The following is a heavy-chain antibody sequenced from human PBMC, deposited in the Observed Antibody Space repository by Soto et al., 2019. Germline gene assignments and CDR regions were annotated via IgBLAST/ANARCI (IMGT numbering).Heavy chain of an antibody. CDR3: AKNGLAAAMYNWFDP. J-gene: IGHJ5*02. CDR2: ISGSGGTT. CDR1: GFTFSSYA. V-gene: IGHV3-23*01. Sequence: EVQLLESGGGLVQPGGSLRLSCTGSGFTFSSYAMNWVRQAPGKGLECVSTISGSGGTTYYADSVKGRFTISRDNSKNTHFLQMSSLRAEDTAVYYCAKNGLAAAMYNWFDPWGQGTLVTVSS. D-gene: IGHD6-13*01.